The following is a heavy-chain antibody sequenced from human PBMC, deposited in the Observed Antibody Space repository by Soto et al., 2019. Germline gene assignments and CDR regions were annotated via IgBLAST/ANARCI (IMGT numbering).Heavy chain of an antibody. V-gene: IGHV1-8*01. Sequence: QVQLVQSGAEVKKPGASVKVSCKASGYTFTSYDINWVRQATGQGLEWMGWMNPNSGNTGYAQKFQGRVTMTRNTSISTAYMKLSSLRSEDTAVYYCARWPDGYYYYGMDVWGKGTTVTVAS. CDR2: MNPNSGNT. J-gene: IGHJ6*04. CDR3: ARWPDGYYYYGMDV. CDR1: GYTFTSYD.